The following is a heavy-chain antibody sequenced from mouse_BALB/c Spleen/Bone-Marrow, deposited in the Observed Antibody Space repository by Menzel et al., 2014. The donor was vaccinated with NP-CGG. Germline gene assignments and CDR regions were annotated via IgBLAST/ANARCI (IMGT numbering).Heavy chain of an antibody. CDR3: ARGYGNYRAWFAY. CDR2: ISYSDST. J-gene: IGHJ3*01. Sequence: ESGPSLVKPSQTLSLTCSVTGESITSGYWNWIRKFPGNKLEYMGYISYSDSTYYNPSLKSRISITRDTSKNXYYLQLNSVTTEDTATYYCARGYGNYRAWFAYWGQGTLVTVSA. V-gene: IGHV3-8*02. CDR1: GESITSGY. D-gene: IGHD2-1*01.